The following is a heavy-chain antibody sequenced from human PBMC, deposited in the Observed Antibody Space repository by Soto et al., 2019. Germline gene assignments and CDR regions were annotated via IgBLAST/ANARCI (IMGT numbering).Heavy chain of an antibody. CDR1: GFPFSSYS. V-gene: IGHV3-48*02. CDR2: ISSNSRFI. Sequence: EVQRVESGGGLVQPGGSLRLSCVASGFPFSSYSMNWFRQAPGKGLEWVSYISSNSRFIHYADSVKGRFTISRDNAKHSLYLQMTRLRDEDTAVYYCARDFAWAFDYWGQGTLRTVST. D-gene: IGHD1-26*01. J-gene: IGHJ4*02. CDR3: ARDFAWAFDY.